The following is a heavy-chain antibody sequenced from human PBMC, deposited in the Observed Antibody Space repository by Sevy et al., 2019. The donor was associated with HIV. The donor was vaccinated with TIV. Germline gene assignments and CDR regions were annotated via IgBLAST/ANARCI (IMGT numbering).Heavy chain of an antibody. CDR1: GDSISSYY. V-gene: IGHV4-59*01. J-gene: IGHJ6*02. Sequence: SETLSLTCTVSGDSISSYYCSWIRQPPGKGLEWIGYIYYSGRTNYNPSLKSRVTISMDTSKNQFSLKLTSVTAVDTAVYYCAGANPYFYYGMDVWGQGTTVTVSS. CDR2: IYYSGRT. CDR3: AGANPYFYYGMDV. D-gene: IGHD3-10*01.